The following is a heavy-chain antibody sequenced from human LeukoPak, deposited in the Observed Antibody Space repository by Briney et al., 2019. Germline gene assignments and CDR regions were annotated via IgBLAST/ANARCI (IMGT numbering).Heavy chain of an antibody. Sequence: ASVKVSCKASGSTFSNFALHWMRQAPGQRLEWMGWINGGTGHTKSSHKFQARVTITTDTSATTAYLELSSLSSEDTAVYYCARVDTAMVTGYYYYMDVWGKGTTVTVSS. J-gene: IGHJ6*03. CDR2: INGGTGHT. CDR3: ARVDTAMVTGYYYYMDV. CDR1: GSTFSNFA. V-gene: IGHV1-3*01. D-gene: IGHD5-18*01.